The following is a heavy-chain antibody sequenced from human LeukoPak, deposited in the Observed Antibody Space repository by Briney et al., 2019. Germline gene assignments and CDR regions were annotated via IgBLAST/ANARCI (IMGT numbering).Heavy chain of an antibody. CDR3: ATDTYYFDTAAECDY. V-gene: IGHV3-48*04. CDR2: ISSTTKNI. J-gene: IGHJ4*02. CDR1: GFPFTTCN. Sequence: PGGSLRLSCAASGFPFTTCNMNWFRQPPGKGLEWISYISSTTKNIYYTDSVRGRFTIYRDNAKNSLYLQMNSLRAEDTALYCCATDTYYFDTAAECDYWGPGTLVTVSS. D-gene: IGHD3-22*01.